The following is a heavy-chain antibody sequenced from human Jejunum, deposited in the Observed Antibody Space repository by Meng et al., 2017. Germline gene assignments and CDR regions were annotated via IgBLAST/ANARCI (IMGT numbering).Heavy chain of an antibody. CDR3: AKDLYEYIWGNYDY. D-gene: IGHD3-16*01. Sequence: VQPGESWGGLVQPGGSLRLSCEGSGFGFSCSWIHWVRQTPGKGLVWVARINGDGRTISYADSLKGRFTVSRDNAKNTLYLQVSSLRAEDTAVYYCAKDLYEYIWGNYDYWGRGTLVTVSS. CDR1: GFGFSCSW. CDR2: INGDGRTI. J-gene: IGHJ4*02. V-gene: IGHV3-74*01.